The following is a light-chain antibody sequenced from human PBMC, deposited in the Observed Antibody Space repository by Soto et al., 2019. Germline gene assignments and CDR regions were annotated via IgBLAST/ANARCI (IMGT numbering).Light chain of an antibody. CDR2: DAS. CDR1: QSVSSSY. J-gene: IGKJ3*01. Sequence: TLACRVCQSVSSSYLAWYQQKPGQAPRLLIYDASNRATGIPARFSGSGSGTDFTLTISSLEPEDFAVYYCQQRSNWPPLFGPGTKVDIK. CDR3: QQRSNWPPL. V-gene: IGKV3-11*01.